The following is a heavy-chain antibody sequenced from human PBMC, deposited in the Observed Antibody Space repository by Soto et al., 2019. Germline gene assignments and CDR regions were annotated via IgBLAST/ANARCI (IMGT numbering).Heavy chain of an antibody. Sequence: QVQLVESGGGVLQPGRSLRLSCAASGFTFNTYGMHWVRQAPGTGLEWLAVIAFDGSNKYYADSVKGRFTISRDNSKNTVYLQMNSLSADDTAVYYCAKSGTAYFFDHWGQGTLVTVSS. D-gene: IGHD1-26*01. CDR2: IAFDGSNK. CDR3: AKSGTAYFFDH. V-gene: IGHV3-30*18. J-gene: IGHJ4*02. CDR1: GFTFNTYG.